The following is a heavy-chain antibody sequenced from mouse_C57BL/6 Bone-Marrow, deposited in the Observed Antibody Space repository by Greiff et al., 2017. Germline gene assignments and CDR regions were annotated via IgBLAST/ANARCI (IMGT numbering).Heavy chain of an antibody. CDR1: GYTFTSYW. V-gene: IGHV1-69*01. CDR3: ASSYYDYDEYFDV. J-gene: IGHJ1*03. CDR2: IDPSDNYT. Sequence: VQLQQPGAELVMPGASVKLSCKASGYTFTSYWMHWVKQSPGQGLEWIGEIDPSDNYTNSNQKFYGKSTLTVDKSSSTAYMQVSSLTSEDSAVYYCASSYYDYDEYFDVWGTGTTVTVSS. D-gene: IGHD2-4*01.